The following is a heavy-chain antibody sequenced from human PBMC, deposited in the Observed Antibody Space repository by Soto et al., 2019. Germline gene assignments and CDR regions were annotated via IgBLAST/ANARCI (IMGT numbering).Heavy chain of an antibody. Sequence: SVKGYCKASGGTFSSYAISWVRQAPGQGLEWMGGIIPIFGTANYAQKFQGRVTITADESTSTAYMELSSLRSEDTAVYYCARCTVAYYFDYWGQGTLVTVSS. D-gene: IGHD4-17*01. CDR1: GGTFSSYA. CDR3: ARCTVAYYFDY. V-gene: IGHV1-69*13. J-gene: IGHJ4*02. CDR2: IIPIFGTA.